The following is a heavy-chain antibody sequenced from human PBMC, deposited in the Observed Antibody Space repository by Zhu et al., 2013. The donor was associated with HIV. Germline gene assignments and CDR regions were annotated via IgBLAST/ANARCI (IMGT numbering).Heavy chain of an antibody. D-gene: IGHD1-1*01. V-gene: IGHV4-34*01. CDR1: GGSLTDYY. Sequence: QVQLQQWGTGLLKPSETLSLTCAVSGGSLTDYYWTWIRQLPGKGLEWIGEIDHSGNTYYSPSLNSRVSISVDPSKNQFSLNLTSVTAADTAVYFCTRGICTKKVRRCDIPFDPWGQGTLVTVSS. J-gene: IGHJ5*02. CDR3: TRGICTKKVRRCDIPFDP. CDR2: IDHSGNT.